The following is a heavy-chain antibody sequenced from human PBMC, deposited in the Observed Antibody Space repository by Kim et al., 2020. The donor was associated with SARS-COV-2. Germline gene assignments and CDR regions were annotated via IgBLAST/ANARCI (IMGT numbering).Heavy chain of an antibody. CDR1: GFSVNDNY. CDR3: LRERGQVGEVD. V-gene: IGHV3-53*01. D-gene: IGHD3-10*01. J-gene: IGHJ4*01. CDR2: LYFSGTT. Sequence: GGSLRLSCAASGFSVNDNYMTWVRQAPGKGLEWVSTLYFSGTTHYADSVEGRFTISSGISKNTLFFQMNSLKAEDTALYYCLRERGQVGEVDGGHVALGT.